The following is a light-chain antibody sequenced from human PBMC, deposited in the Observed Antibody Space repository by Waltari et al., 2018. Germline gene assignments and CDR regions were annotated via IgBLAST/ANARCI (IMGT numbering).Light chain of an antibody. CDR3: QQSYSYPRT. J-gene: IGKJ1*01. CDR2: GAS. Sequence: AIRLTQSPSSFSASTGDRVTIACRASQGISTNLALYQQKPGKAPKLLIYGASTLDSWVPSRFSGSGSGTDFTLTISSLQSEDFGSYYCQQSYSYPRTFGQGTKVEIK. V-gene: IGKV1-8*01. CDR1: QGISTN.